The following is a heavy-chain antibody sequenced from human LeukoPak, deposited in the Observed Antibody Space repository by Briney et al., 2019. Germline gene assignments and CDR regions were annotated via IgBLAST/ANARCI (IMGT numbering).Heavy chain of an antibody. CDR3: ARDYYVSGSYYRYFDY. J-gene: IGHJ4*02. V-gene: IGHV4-4*07. Sequence: SETLSLTCTVSGGSIINYYWTWIRQPAGKGLEFIGLFYNSGSTNCNPSLRSRVTMSVDTSKNQFSLKLSSVTAADTAVYYCARDYYVSGSYYRYFDYWGQGTLVTVSS. D-gene: IGHD3-10*01. CDR1: GGSIINYY. CDR2: FYNSGST.